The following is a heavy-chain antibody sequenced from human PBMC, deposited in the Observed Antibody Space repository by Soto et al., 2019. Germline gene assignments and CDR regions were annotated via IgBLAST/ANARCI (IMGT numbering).Heavy chain of an antibody. D-gene: IGHD1-1*01. CDR2: ISSNGGTT. Sequence: GGSLRLSCSASGFTFSTYAIHWVRQAPGKGLEYVSAISSNGGTTYYADSVNGRFTISRDNSKDTLYLHMSSLTTEDTAVYYCVKDSTWNWNDGYYYYYGLDVWGQGTAVTVSS. J-gene: IGHJ6*02. V-gene: IGHV3-64D*08. CDR1: GFTFSTYA. CDR3: VKDSTWNWNDGYYYYYGLDV.